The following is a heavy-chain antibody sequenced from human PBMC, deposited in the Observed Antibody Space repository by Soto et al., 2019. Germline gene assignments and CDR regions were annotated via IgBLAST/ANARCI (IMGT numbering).Heavy chain of an antibody. Sequence: GASVKVSCKASGYTFTSYGISWVRHAPGQGLEWMGWISAYNGNTNYAQKLQGRVTMTTDTSTSTAYMELRSLRSDDTAVYYCARVGANLTGTTYYYYYYMDVWGKGTTVTVSS. V-gene: IGHV1-18*01. CDR3: ARVGANLTGTTYYYYYYMDV. D-gene: IGHD1-20*01. CDR2: ISAYNGNT. CDR1: GYTFTSYG. J-gene: IGHJ6*03.